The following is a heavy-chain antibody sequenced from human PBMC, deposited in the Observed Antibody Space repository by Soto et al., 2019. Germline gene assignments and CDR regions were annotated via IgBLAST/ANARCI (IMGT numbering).Heavy chain of an antibody. D-gene: IGHD4-17*01. Sequence: WTWIRQPPGKGLEWIGYIHYSGNTDYNPSLKSRATLSIDTSKNQFSLKLASVTAADTAVYYCAVGYGDSHWSYYFGGWGQGTLVTVSS. V-gene: IGHV4-59*08. J-gene: IGHJ4*02. CDR3: AVGYGDSHWSYYFGG. CDR2: IHYSGNT.